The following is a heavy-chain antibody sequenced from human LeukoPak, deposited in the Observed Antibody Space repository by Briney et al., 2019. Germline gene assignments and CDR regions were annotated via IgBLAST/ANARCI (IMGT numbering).Heavy chain of an antibody. CDR2: IYYSGST. V-gene: IGHV4-39*07. J-gene: IGHJ4*02. CDR3: ARVSSNVDY. Sequence: PSETLSLTCTVSGGSISSSSYYWGWIRQPPGKGLEWIGSIYYSGSTYYNPSLKSRVTISVDTSKNQFSLKLSSVTAADTAVYYCARVSSNVDYWGQGTLVTVSS. CDR1: GGSISSSSYY.